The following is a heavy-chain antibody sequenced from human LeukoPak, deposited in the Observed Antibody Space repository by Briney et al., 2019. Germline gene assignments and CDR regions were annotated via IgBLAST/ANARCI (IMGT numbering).Heavy chain of an antibody. CDR2: IIPIFGTA. CDR1: GGTFSSYA. V-gene: IGHV1-69*06. D-gene: IGHD2-21*02. J-gene: IGHJ4*02. CDR3: ARDGAYCGGDCYYYFDY. Sequence: GASVKVSCKASGGTFSSYAISWVRQAPGQGLEWMGGIIPIFGTANYAQKFQGRVTITGDKSTSTAYMELSSLRSEDTAVYYCARDGAYCGGDCYYYFDYWGQGTLVTVSS.